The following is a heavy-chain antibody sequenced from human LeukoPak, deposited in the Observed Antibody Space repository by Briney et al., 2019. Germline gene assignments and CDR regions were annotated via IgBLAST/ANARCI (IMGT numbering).Heavy chain of an antibody. V-gene: IGHV3-30*02. D-gene: IGHD3-22*01. Sequence: GGSLRLSCAASGFTFSSYGMHWVRQAPGKGLEWVAFIRYDGSNKYYADSVKGRFTISRDNAKNSLYLQMNSLRAEGTAVYYCARDVSSGYYSNYWGQGTLVTVSS. CDR3: ARDVSSGYYSNY. CDR1: GFTFSSYG. J-gene: IGHJ4*02. CDR2: IRYDGSNK.